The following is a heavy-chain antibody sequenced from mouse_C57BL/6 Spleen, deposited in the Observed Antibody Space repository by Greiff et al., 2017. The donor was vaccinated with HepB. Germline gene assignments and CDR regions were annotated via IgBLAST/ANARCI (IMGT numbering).Heavy chain of an antibody. Sequence: EVKLVESEGGLVQPGSSMKLSCTASGFTFSDYYMAWVRQVPEKGLEWVANINYDGSSTYYLDSLKSRFIISRDNAKNILYLQMSSLKSEDTATYYCAREGGDYDVYYFDYWGQGTTLTVSS. J-gene: IGHJ2*01. CDR1: GFTFSDYY. CDR3: AREGGDYDVYYFDY. V-gene: IGHV5-16*01. D-gene: IGHD2-4*01. CDR2: INYDGSST.